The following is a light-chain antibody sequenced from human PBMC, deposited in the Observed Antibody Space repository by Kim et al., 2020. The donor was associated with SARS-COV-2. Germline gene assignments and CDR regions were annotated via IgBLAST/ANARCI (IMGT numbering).Light chain of an antibody. CDR1: SSNIGSNN. V-gene: IGLV1-44*01. CDR3: AVWDDSLNQGV. CDR2: SNN. Sequence: QSVLTQPPSASGTPGQRVTISCSGSSSNIGSNNVVWYQQHPGAAPNLLIYSNNQRPSGIPDRFSGSRSDTSASLAISGLQSGDEADYYCAVWDDSLNQGVFGGGTQLTVL. J-gene: IGLJ3*02.